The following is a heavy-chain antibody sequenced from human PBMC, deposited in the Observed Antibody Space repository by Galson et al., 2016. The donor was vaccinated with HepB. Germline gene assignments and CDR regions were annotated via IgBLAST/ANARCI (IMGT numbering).Heavy chain of an antibody. V-gene: IGHV3-21*04. Sequence: SLRLSCAASEFNFRDYSMNWVRQSPGKGLEWVSSIDHTGTWIYYADSVKGRFTISRDNAKNSLVLQMNSLRAEDTALYYCVREKDDYNGKGGYFDHWGQGTLVTVSS. D-gene: IGHD4-23*01. CDR3: VREKDDYNGKGGYFDH. CDR2: IDHTGTWI. J-gene: IGHJ4*02. CDR1: EFNFRDYS.